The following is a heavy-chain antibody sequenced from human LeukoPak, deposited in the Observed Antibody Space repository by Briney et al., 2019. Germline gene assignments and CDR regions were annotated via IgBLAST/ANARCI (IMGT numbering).Heavy chain of an antibody. Sequence: SETLSLTCTVSGGSISSYYWSWIRRPPGKGLEWIGSIYYSGSTYYNPSLQSRVTISVDTSKNQFSLKLNSVTAADTAVYYCASFYCSGGSCYQYFSYYYMDVWGKGTTVTISS. J-gene: IGHJ6*03. CDR1: GGSISSYY. CDR3: ASFYCSGGSCYQYFSYYYMDV. D-gene: IGHD2-15*01. CDR2: IYYSGST. V-gene: IGHV4-59*05.